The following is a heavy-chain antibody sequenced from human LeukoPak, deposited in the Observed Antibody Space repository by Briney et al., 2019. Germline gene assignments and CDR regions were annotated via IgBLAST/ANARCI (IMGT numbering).Heavy chain of an antibody. CDR3: GRGSAVAGSAQIDN. CDR2: IKHSGST. D-gene: IGHD6-19*01. V-gene: IGHV4-34*01. CDR1: GESFSDHS. Sequence: PSETLSLTCAVYGESFSDHSWTWIRQPPGKGLEWIGEIKHSGSTNYNPSLKSRFIISVDTSKNQFSLKVTLMTAADTALYYCGRGSAVAGSAQIDNWGQGPLVTVSS. J-gene: IGHJ4*02.